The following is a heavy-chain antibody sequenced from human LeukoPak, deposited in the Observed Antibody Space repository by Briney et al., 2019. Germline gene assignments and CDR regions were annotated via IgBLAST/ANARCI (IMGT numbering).Heavy chain of an antibody. CDR3: ARFLTVAVVPQRVDC. J-gene: IGHJ4*02. Sequence: GGSLRLSCAASGFTFSSSWMHWVRQAPGKGLVWVSRLNTDGSSTSYADSVKGRFTISRDNAKNTLYLQMNSLRAEDTAVYYCARFLTVAVVPQRVDCWGQGTLVTVSS. CDR2: LNTDGSST. V-gene: IGHV3-74*01. CDR1: GFTFSSSW. D-gene: IGHD6-19*01.